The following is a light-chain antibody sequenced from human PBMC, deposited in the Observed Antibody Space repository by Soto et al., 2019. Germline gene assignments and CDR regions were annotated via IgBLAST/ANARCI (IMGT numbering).Light chain of an antibody. Sequence: EIMLTQSPGTLSLSPGERATLSCRTSQSVSVNYLAWYQQRPGQAPRLLIYGASSRATGIPDRFSGSGSGTDFTLTITRLKPEDFAVYYCQQYDASPRTFGGGTKVDIK. CDR3: QQYDASPRT. V-gene: IGKV3-20*01. J-gene: IGKJ4*01. CDR2: GAS. CDR1: QSVSVNY.